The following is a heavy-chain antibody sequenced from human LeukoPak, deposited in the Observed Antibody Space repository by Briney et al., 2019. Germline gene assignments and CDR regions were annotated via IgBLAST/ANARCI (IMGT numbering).Heavy chain of an antibody. D-gene: IGHD6-19*01. CDR1: GFTFSSYA. CDR3: AKDIAVAVDRMNWFDP. J-gene: IGHJ5*02. Sequence: GGSLRLSCAASGFTFSSYAMSWVRQAPGKGLEWVSAISGSGGSTYYADSVKGRFTISRDDSKNTLYLQMNSLRVEDTAVYYCAKDIAVAVDRMNWFDPWGQGTLVTVSS. V-gene: IGHV3-23*01. CDR2: ISGSGGST.